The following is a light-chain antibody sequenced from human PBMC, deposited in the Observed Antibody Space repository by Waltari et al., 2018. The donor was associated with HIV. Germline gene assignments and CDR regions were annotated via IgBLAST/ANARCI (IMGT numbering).Light chain of an antibody. V-gene: IGKV1-39*01. J-gene: IGKJ1*01. CDR2: GSS. Sequence: DIQTTQSPSSQSASVGDRVTITCRASQNINRYLNWYQQKSGKAPNLLINGSSTLQSGVPSRFSGSGSGTDFTLTISGLHPEDFATYYCQQTYSAPWTFAQGTKVEI. CDR3: QQTYSAPWT. CDR1: QNINRY.